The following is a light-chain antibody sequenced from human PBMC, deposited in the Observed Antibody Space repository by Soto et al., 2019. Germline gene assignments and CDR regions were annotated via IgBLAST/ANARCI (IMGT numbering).Light chain of an antibody. CDR3: VSYTARSSYV. J-gene: IGLJ1*01. CDR1: TSDIGGYIF. V-gene: IGLV2-14*01. CDR2: DIN. Sequence: QSALTQPASVSGSPGQSITVSCTGTTSDIGGYIFVSWYKQHPGKAPKLMIYDINNRPSVVSKRFSGSKSGNTASLTISGLQAEDEADYYCVSYTARSSYVFGTGTKLTVL.